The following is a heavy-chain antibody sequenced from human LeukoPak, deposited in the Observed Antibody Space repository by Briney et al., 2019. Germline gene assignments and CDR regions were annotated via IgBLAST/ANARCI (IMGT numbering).Heavy chain of an antibody. CDR3: VRHCSSSSCYDY. D-gene: IGHD2-15*01. J-gene: IGHJ4*02. CDR2: INNDGSST. V-gene: IGHV3-74*01. CDR1: GFTFSSYW. Sequence: PGGYLRLSCAASGFTFSSYWMHWVRQAPGKGLVWVSRINNDGSSTSYADSVKGRLTISRDNAKNTLYLQMNSLRAEDTAVYYCVRHCSSSSCYDYWGQGTLVTVSS.